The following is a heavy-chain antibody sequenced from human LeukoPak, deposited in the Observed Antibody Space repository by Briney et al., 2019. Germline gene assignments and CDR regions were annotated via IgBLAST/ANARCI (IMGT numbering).Heavy chain of an antibody. D-gene: IGHD6-19*01. Sequence: GGSLRLSCAASGFTFSDAWMSWVRQAPGKGLEWVANIKQDGSEKYYVDSVKGRFTISRDNAKNSLYLQMNSLRAEDTAVYYCAMGRESSGWYEIRFDPWGQGTLVTVSS. J-gene: IGHJ5*02. CDR2: IKQDGSEK. CDR3: AMGRESSGWYEIRFDP. V-gene: IGHV3-7*01. CDR1: GFTFSDAW.